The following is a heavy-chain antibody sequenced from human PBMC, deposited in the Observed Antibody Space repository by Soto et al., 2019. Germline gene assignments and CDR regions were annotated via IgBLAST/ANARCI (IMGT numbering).Heavy chain of an antibody. Sequence: SLRLSCAASGLTFDDCAMHCVRPAPAKGLAWVSGISWNSGSIGYADSVKGRFTISRDNAKNSLYLQMNSLRAEDTALYYCAKGGYYYDSSGSSTGYFQHWGQGTLVTVSS. CDR3: AKGGYYYDSSGSSTGYFQH. V-gene: IGHV3-9*01. D-gene: IGHD3-22*01. CDR2: ISWNSGSI. J-gene: IGHJ1*01. CDR1: GLTFDDCA.